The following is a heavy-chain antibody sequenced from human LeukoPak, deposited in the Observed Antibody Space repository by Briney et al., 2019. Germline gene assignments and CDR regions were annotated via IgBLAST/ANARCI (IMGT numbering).Heavy chain of an antibody. CDR3: ARDRKQWLVDAFDI. CDR2: IIPIFGTA. D-gene: IGHD6-19*01. V-gene: IGHV1-69*05. Sequence: SSVKVSCKASGGTFSSYAISWVRQAPGQGLEWMGRIIPIFGTANYAQKFQGRATITTDESTSTAYMELSSLRSEDTAVYYCARDRKQWLVDAFDIRGQGTMVTVSS. J-gene: IGHJ3*02. CDR1: GGTFSSYA.